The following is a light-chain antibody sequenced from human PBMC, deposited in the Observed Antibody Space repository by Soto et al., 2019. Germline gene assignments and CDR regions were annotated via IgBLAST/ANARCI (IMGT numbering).Light chain of an antibody. CDR1: QSVSSSY. J-gene: IGKJ4*01. V-gene: IGKV3-20*01. Sequence: EVLLTQSPGTLSLSPGERATLSRRASQSVSSSYLAWYQQKPGQAPRLLMYGTSSRATGIPDRFSGSGSGTDFTLTISRLEPEDFAVYYCQQYGSSHTFGGGTKVDIK. CDR2: GTS. CDR3: QQYGSSHT.